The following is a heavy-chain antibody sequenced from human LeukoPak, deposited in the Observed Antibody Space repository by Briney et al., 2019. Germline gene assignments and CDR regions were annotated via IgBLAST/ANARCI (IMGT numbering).Heavy chain of an antibody. CDR3: AKTRYFDWPITY. CDR1: GFTFDDYA. Sequence: GGSLRLSCAASGFTFDDYAMHWVRQAPGKGLEWVSGISWNSGSIGYAGSVKGRFTISRDNAKNSLYLQMNSLRAEDTALYYCAKTRYFDWPITYWGQGTLVTVSS. CDR2: ISWNSGSI. V-gene: IGHV3-9*01. J-gene: IGHJ4*02. D-gene: IGHD3-9*01.